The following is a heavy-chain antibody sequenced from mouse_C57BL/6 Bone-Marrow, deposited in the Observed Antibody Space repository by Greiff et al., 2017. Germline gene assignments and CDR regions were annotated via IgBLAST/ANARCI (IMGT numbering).Heavy chain of an antibody. D-gene: IGHD2-2*01. CDR1: GYTFTSYG. CDR3: ARTGYLAY. J-gene: IGHJ3*01. Sequence: QVQLQQSGAELARPGASVKLSCKASGYTFTSYGISWVKQSTGTGLEWIGEIYPRSGNTYYNEKFKGKATLTADKSSSTAYMELRSLTSEDSAVYFCARTGYLAYWGQGTLVTVSA. V-gene: IGHV1-81*01. CDR2: IYPRSGNT.